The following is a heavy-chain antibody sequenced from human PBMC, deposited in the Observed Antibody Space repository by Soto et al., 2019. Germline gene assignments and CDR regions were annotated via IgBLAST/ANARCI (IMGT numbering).Heavy chain of an antibody. CDR3: ARLTAGDSSGLPDAFDI. CDR1: GGSISSGGYS. V-gene: IGHV4-30-2*01. D-gene: IGHD3-22*01. J-gene: IGHJ3*02. CDR2: TYHSGST. Sequence: SQTMSLTCAVSGGSISSGGYSWSWIRQPPGKGLEWIGYTYHSGSTYYNPSLKSRVTISVDRSKNQFSLRLSSVTAADTAVYYCARLTAGDSSGLPDAFDIWGQGTMVTV.